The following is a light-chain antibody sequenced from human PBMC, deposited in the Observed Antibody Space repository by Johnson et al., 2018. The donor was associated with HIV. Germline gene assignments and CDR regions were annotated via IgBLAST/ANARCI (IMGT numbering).Light chain of an antibody. CDR3: GTWGGV. J-gene: IGLJ1*01. CDR1: SSNLGNNY. Sequence: VLTQPPSVSAAPGQKVTISCSGSSSNLGNNYVSWYQQLPGTAPKLLLYDNNKRPSGIPDRFSGSKSGTSATLGITGLQTGDEADYYCGTWGGVFGTGTKVTVL. V-gene: IGLV1-51*01. CDR2: DNN.